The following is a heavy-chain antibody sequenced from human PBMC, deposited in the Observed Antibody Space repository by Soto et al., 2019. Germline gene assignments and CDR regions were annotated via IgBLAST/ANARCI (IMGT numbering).Heavy chain of an antibody. CDR1: GFTFSSYG. J-gene: IGHJ4*02. CDR3: AKDHSWDGSGSPDFDY. CDR2: ISYDGSNK. V-gene: IGHV3-30*18. Sequence: QVQLVESGGGVVQPGRSLRLSCAASGFTFSSYGMHCVRQAPGKGLEWVAVISYDGSNKYYADSVKGRFTISRDNSKNTLYLQMNSLRAEDTAVYYCAKDHSWDGSGSPDFDYWGQGTLVTVSS. D-gene: IGHD3-10*01.